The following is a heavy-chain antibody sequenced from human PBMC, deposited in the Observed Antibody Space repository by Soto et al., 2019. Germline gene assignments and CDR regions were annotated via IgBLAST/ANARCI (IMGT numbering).Heavy chain of an antibody. D-gene: IGHD3-9*01. V-gene: IGHV4-30-4*01. CDR3: ARVMMGYYDILTGYTPASSNYFDY. J-gene: IGHJ4*02. CDR1: GGSISSGDYY. CDR2: IYYSGST. Sequence: PSETLSLTCTVSGGSISSGDYYWSWIRQPPGKGLECIGYIYYSGSTYYNPSLKSRVTISVDTSKNQFSLKLSSVTAADTAVYYCARVMMGYYDILTGYTPASSNYFDYWGQGTLVTVSS.